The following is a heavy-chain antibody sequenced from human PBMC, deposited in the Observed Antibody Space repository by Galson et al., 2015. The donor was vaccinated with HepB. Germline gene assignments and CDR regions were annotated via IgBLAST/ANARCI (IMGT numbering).Heavy chain of an antibody. J-gene: IGHJ4*02. Sequence: SVKVSCKASGYTFTSYYMHWVRQAPGQGLEWMGIINPSGGSTSYAQKFQGRVTMTRDTSTSTVYMELSSLRSEDTAVYYCAKSLYYDSSGYYFDYWGQGTLVTVSS. V-gene: IGHV1-46*01. D-gene: IGHD3-22*01. CDR3: AKSLYYDSSGYYFDY. CDR2: INPSGGST. CDR1: GYTFTSYY.